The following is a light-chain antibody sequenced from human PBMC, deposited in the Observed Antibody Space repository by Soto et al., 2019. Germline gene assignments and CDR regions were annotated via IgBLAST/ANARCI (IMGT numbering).Light chain of an antibody. CDR1: SSYIGGYNN. V-gene: IGLV2-14*01. CDR3: SSYTSSSTRV. J-gene: IGLJ3*02. Sequence: SALTQPASLSGSPGQSITISCSGTSSYIGGYNNVSWYQQHPGKAPKLTIYEVTDRPSGVSNRFSGSKSGNTASLTISGLQAEDEADYYCSSYTSSSTRVFGGGTKLTVL. CDR2: EVT.